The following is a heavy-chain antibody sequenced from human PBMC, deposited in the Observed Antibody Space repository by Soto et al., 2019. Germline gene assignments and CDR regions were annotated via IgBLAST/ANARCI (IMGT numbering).Heavy chain of an antibody. CDR3: ATLDSPGYYDSSGYRAFDY. V-gene: IGHV1-18*01. CDR1: GYTFTNFG. CDR2: ISAYNGNT. D-gene: IGHD3-22*01. Sequence: GASVKVSCKASGYTFTNFGISWVRQAPGQGLEWMGWISAYNGNTNYAQKFQGRVTMTEDTSTDTAYMELSSLRSEDTAVYYCATLDSPGYYDSSGYRAFDYSGQAPLVTVSS. J-gene: IGHJ4*02.